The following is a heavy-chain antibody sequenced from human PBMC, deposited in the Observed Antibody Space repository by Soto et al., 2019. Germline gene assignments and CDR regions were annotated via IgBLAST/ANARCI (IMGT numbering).Heavy chain of an antibody. J-gene: IGHJ4*02. Sequence: EVQLLESGGGLVQPGGSLRLSCAASGFTFSSYAMSWVRQAPGKGLEWVSAISGRGGSTYYADSVKGRFTISRDNSKNTLYLQMNSLRAEDTAVYYCAKASGWFGEFDYWGQGPLVTVSS. V-gene: IGHV3-23*01. CDR2: ISGRGGST. D-gene: IGHD3-10*01. CDR1: GFTFSSYA. CDR3: AKASGWFGEFDY.